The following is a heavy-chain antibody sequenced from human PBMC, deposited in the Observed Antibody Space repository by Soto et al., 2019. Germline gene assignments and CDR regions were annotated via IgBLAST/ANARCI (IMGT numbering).Heavy chain of an antibody. Sequence: PWVSMRVSWAASGFTFSSYSINWVRQLSGKGLGRVSYISSSSSTIYNADSVKDRCPTPRDNAKNSLYLQMHSLRYEATAVYYLAREINYYRSGRYYIPSSSYNYGMDVWGQGTTVTVSS. CDR1: GFTFSSYS. CDR3: AREINYYRSGRYYIPSSSYNYGMDV. J-gene: IGHJ6*02. V-gene: IGHV3-48*02. D-gene: IGHD3-10*01. CDR2: ISSSSSTI.